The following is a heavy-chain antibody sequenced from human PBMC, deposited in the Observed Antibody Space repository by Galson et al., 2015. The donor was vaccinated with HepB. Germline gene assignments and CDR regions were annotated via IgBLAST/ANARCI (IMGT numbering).Heavy chain of an antibody. CDR2: ISSSSSYI. CDR3: ARDTHQWELIAFDI. CDR1: GFTFSSYS. D-gene: IGHD1-26*01. Sequence: SLRLSCAASGFTFSSYSMNWVRQAPGKGLEWVSSISSSSSYIYYADSVKGRFTISRDNAKNSLYLQMNSLRAEDTAVYYCARDTHQWELIAFDIWGQGTMVTVSS. J-gene: IGHJ3*02. V-gene: IGHV3-21*01.